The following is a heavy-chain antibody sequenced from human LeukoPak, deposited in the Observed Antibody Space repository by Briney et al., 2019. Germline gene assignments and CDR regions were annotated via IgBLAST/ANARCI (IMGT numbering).Heavy chain of an antibody. CDR1: GFTFSGYW. Sequence: PGGSLRLSCAASGFTFSGYWMSWVRQAPGKGLEWVADIKKDGSDKYYVDSVKGRFTISRDNDKPSLYRQMNSLTAEDAAVYYCAKDRIMGAQPGVIACWGQGRLVTVSS. D-gene: IGHD1-26*01. CDR2: IKKDGSDK. CDR3: AKDRIMGAQPGVIAC. V-gene: IGHV3-7*03. J-gene: IGHJ4*02.